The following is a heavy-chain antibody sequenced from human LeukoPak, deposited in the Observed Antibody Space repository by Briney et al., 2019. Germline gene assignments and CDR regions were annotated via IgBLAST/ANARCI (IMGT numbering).Heavy chain of an antibody. Sequence: AVKVSCKVSGGTFSNYAISWVRQAPVQGLEWMGGIIPNFEIAKFAQKFQGRVTITADESTSTAYMELSSLRSEDTAVYYCARGQVWQWQDYWGQGTLVTVSS. J-gene: IGHJ4*02. CDR3: ARGQVWQWQDY. CDR2: IIPNFEIA. CDR1: GGTFSNYA. V-gene: IGHV1-69*13. D-gene: IGHD6-19*01.